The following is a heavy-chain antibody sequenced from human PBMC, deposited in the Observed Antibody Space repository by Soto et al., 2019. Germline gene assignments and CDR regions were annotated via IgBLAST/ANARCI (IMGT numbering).Heavy chain of an antibody. D-gene: IGHD1-26*01. CDR1: GFTLSNAW. J-gene: IGHJ4*02. Sequence: GGSLRLSCAASGFTLSNAWMNWVRQAPGKGLEWVGRIKNKAEGETKTYAALVKDRFTISRDDSKNTVYLQMNSLNTEDTAVYYCTTDRGGRYWGQGTLVTVSS. V-gene: IGHV3-15*07. CDR3: TTDRGGRY. CDR2: IKNKAEGETK.